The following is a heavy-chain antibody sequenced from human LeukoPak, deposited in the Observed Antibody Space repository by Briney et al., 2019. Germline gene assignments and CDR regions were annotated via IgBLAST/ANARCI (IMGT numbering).Heavy chain of an antibody. J-gene: IGHJ1*01. Sequence: PGGSLRLSCAASGFTFSSYSMNWVRQPPGKGLEWIGEINHSGSTNYNPSLKSRVTISVDTSKNQFSLKLSSVTAADTAVYYCARGRPTYYYDSSGPAYLQHWGQGTLVTVSS. D-gene: IGHD3-22*01. CDR2: INHSGST. CDR1: GFTFSSYS. CDR3: ARGRPTYYYDSSGPAYLQH. V-gene: IGHV4-34*01.